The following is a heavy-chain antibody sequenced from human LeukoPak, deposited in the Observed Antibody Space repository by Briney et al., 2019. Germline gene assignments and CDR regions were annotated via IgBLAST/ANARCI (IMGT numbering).Heavy chain of an antibody. Sequence: GGSLRLSCTASGFTFSSYSMNWVRQAPGKGLEWVSSISTSSSYIYYADSVKGRFTISRDNAKNSLYLQMNSLRAEDMALYYCAKGSFMIDDAFDIWGQGTMVTVSS. CDR2: ISTSSSYI. J-gene: IGHJ3*02. D-gene: IGHD3-22*01. CDR3: AKGSFMIDDAFDI. CDR1: GFTFSSYS. V-gene: IGHV3-21*04.